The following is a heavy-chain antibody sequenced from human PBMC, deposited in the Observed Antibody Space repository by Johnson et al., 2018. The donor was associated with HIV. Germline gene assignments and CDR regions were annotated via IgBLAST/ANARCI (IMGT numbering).Heavy chain of an antibody. V-gene: IGHV3-30*02. CDR2: IRYDGNNK. CDR3: AKDHVYGIAVADTGGDAFDI. D-gene: IGHD6-19*01. Sequence: QVQLVESGGGVVQPGGSLRLSCAASGFTFSTYGMQWVRQAAGKGLEWVAFIRYDGNNKYYADSVKGRFTISRDNSKNTLYLQMNSLRAEDTAMYYCAKDHVYGIAVADTGGDAFDIWGQGTMVTVSS. CDR1: GFTFSTYG. J-gene: IGHJ3*02.